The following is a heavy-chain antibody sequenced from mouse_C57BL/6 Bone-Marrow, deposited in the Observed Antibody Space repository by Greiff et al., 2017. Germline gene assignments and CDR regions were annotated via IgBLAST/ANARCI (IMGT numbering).Heavy chain of an antibody. CDR1: GYTFTSYW. Sequence: QVQLQQPGAELVKPGASVKLSCKASGYTFTSYWMHWLKQRPGQGLEWIGMIHPNSGSTNYNEKFKSKATMTVDKSSSTAYMQLSRLTSEDSAVDYCACSGITTVGYYAMDYWGQGTSVTVSS. J-gene: IGHJ4*01. CDR2: IHPNSGST. V-gene: IGHV1-64*01. D-gene: IGHD1-1*01. CDR3: ACSGITTVGYYAMDY.